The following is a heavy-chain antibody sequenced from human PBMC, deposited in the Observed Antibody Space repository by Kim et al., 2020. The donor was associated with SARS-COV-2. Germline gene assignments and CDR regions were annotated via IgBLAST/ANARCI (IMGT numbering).Heavy chain of an antibody. Sequence: GGSLRLSCVASGFTFRNYAMSWVRQAPGKGLEWVSAIGPSGDGTYYTDSVKGRFTISRDNSKNTLYLQMSTLRAEDTAVYYCAKASLPPGYFDYWGQGTL. V-gene: IGHV3-23*01. CDR1: GFTFRNYA. J-gene: IGHJ4*02. CDR3: AKASLPPGYFDY. D-gene: IGHD3-10*01. CDR2: IGPSGDGT.